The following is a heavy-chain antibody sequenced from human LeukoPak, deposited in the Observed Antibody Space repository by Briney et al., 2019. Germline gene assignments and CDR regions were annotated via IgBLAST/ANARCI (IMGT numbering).Heavy chain of an antibody. J-gene: IGHJ4*02. V-gene: IGHV4-39*01. Sequence: KPSETLSLTCTVSGGSISSSSYYWGWIRRPPGKGLEWIGSIYYSGSTYYNPSLKSRVTISVDTSKNQFSLKLSSVTAADTAVYYCASWYSSGWYFDYWGQGTLVTVSS. CDR3: ASWYSSGWYFDY. CDR1: GGSISSSSYY. D-gene: IGHD6-19*01. CDR2: IYYSGST.